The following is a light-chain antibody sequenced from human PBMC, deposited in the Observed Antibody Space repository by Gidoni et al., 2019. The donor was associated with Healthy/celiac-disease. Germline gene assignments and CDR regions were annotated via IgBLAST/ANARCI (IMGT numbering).Light chain of an antibody. J-gene: IGKJ2*01. CDR2: AAS. Sequence: DIQMTQSPSSLSASVGSIVTITCRASQSISSYLNWYQQKPGKAPKLLIYAASSLQSRVPSRFSGSGSGTDFTLTISSLQPEDFATYYCQQSYSTPPYTFGQGTKLEIK. V-gene: IGKV1-39*01. CDR1: QSISSY. CDR3: QQSYSTPPYT.